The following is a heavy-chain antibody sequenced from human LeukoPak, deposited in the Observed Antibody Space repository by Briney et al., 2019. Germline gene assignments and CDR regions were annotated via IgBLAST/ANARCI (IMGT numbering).Heavy chain of an antibody. CDR1: GFTFSSYA. D-gene: IGHD4-17*01. CDR2: ISGSGGST. J-gene: IGHJ4*02. CDR3: AKDSSPMGYGDYDDYFDY. V-gene: IGHV3-23*01. Sequence: GGSLRLSCAASGFTFSSYAMSWVRQAPGKGLEWVSAISGSGGSTYYADSVKGRFTISRDNSKNTLYLQMNSLRAEDTAVYYCAKDSSPMGYGDYDDYFDYWGQGILVTVSS.